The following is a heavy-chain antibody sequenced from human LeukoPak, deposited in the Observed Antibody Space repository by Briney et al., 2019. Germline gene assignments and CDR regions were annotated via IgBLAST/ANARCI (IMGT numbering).Heavy chain of an antibody. CDR3: ARGRRDVLRYFDWSIFDY. Sequence: GGSLRLSCAASGFTFSDYYMSWIRRAPGKGLEWVSYISSSGSTIYYADSVKGRFTISRDNAKNSLYLQMNSLRAEDTAVYYCARGRRDVLRYFDWSIFDYWGQGTLVTVSS. J-gene: IGHJ4*02. CDR1: GFTFSDYY. CDR2: ISSSGSTI. V-gene: IGHV3-11*01. D-gene: IGHD3-9*01.